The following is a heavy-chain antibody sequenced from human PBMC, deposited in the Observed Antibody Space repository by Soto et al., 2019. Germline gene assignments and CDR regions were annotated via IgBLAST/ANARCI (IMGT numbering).Heavy chain of an antibody. D-gene: IGHD4-17*01. V-gene: IGHV4-34*01. CDR1: GGSFGVHY. CDR2: INHSGST. Sequence: SATLSLTGAVYGGSFGVHYLSWIRTNPGKGREWIGEINHSGSTNYNPSLKSRVTISVDTSKNQFSLKLSSVTAADTAVYYCARTHNEYGDYANWFDPLGQGTLVTVSS. J-gene: IGHJ5*02. CDR3: ARTHNEYGDYANWFDP.